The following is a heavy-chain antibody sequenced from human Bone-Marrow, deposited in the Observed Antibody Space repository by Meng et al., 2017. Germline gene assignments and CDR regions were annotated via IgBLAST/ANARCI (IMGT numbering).Heavy chain of an antibody. V-gene: IGHV4/OR15-8*02. J-gene: IGHJ4*02. Sequence: QVQLPESGPGLVKPSGTLSLTGVFSGGSISSIDWWSWVRQPPGKGLEWIGEIYHGGDTNYNPSLKSRVTIAIDRSKNQFSLKLSSVTAADTAVYYCASWIYSCGWQWGQGTLVTVSS. CDR2: IYHGGDT. CDR3: ASWIYSCGWQ. CDR1: GGSISSIDW. D-gene: IGHD6-19*01.